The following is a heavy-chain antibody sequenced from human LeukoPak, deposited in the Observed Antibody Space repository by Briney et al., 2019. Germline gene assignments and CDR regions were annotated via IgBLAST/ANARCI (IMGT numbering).Heavy chain of an antibody. CDR3: AATRYNWNDPGYYFDY. V-gene: IGHV4-59*08. Sequence: MTSGTLSLTCTVSGGSISSYYWSWIRQPPGKGLEWIGYIYYSGSTDYSPSLKSRVTISVDTSKNQFSLKLSSVTAADTAVYYCAATRYNWNDPGYYFDYWGQGTLVTVSS. CDR1: GGSISSYY. CDR2: IYYSGST. J-gene: IGHJ4*02. D-gene: IGHD1-20*01.